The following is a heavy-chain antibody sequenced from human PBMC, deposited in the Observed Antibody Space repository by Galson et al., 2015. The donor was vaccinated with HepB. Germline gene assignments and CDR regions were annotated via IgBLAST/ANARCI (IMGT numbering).Heavy chain of an antibody. Sequence: SLRLSCAASGLIFSTYAMHWVRQAPGKGLEWVAVISYDGSNKYYADSVKGRFTISRDNSKNTLYLQMNSLRAEDTAVYYCARDRGPANWGSRNFYYYYGMDVWGQGTTVTVSS. D-gene: IGHD7-27*01. CDR1: GLIFSTYA. V-gene: IGHV3-30-3*01. J-gene: IGHJ6*02. CDR2: ISYDGSNK. CDR3: ARDRGPANWGSRNFYYYYGMDV.